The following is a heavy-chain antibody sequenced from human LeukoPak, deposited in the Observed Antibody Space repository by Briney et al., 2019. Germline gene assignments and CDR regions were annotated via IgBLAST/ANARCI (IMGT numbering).Heavy chain of an antibody. CDR2: INHSGST. CDR1: GGSFSGYY. Sequence: SETLSLTCAVYGGSFSGYYWSWIRQPPGKGLEWIGEINHSGSTNYNPSLKSRVTISVDTSKNQFSLKLSSVTAADTAVYYCARYCSGGSCYFNRHSLEVYYFDYWGQGTLVTVSS. V-gene: IGHV4-34*01. D-gene: IGHD2-15*01. CDR3: ARYCSGGSCYFNRHSLEVYYFDY. J-gene: IGHJ4*02.